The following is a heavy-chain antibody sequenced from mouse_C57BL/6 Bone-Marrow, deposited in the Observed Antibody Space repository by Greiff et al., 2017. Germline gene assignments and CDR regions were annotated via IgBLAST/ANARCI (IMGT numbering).Heavy chain of an antibody. J-gene: IGHJ2*01. D-gene: IGHD1-1*01. V-gene: IGHV14-4*01. CDR1: GFNIKDDY. CDR3: TTCFITTVVAHFDY. CDR2: IDPENGDT. Sequence: VQLKESGAELVRQGASVKLSCTASGFNIKDDYMHWVKQRPEQGLEWIGWIDPENGDTEYASKFQGKATITADTSSNTAYLQLSSLTSEDTAVYYCTTCFITTVVAHFDYWGQGTTLTVSS.